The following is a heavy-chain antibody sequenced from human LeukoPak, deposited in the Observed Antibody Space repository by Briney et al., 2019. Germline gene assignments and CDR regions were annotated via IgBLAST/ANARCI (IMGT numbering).Heavy chain of an antibody. CDR1: GGSISSYY. CDR2: TYYSGST. CDR3: ATAWYYDILTGYSDDAFDI. Sequence: SETLSLTCTVSGGSISSYYWSWIRQPPGKGLEWIGYTYYSGSTNYNPSLKSRVTISVDTSKNQFSLKLSSVTAADTAVYYCATAWYYDILTGYSDDAFDIWGQGTMVTVSS. D-gene: IGHD3-9*01. J-gene: IGHJ3*02. V-gene: IGHV4-59*01.